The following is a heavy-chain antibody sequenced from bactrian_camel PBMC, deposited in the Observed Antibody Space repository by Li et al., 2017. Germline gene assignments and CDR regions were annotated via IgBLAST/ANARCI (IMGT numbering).Heavy chain of an antibody. J-gene: IGHJ4*01. CDR3: AVGWGLGTMVRDYSG. CDR2: IDSGGNT. D-gene: IGHD5*01. Sequence: VQLVESGGGLVQPGGSLRLSCIASGFQFSDYPMSWVRQAPGKGREGVAAIDSGGNTHYADSVKGRFTISKDNAKNSLYLQMNSLKVEDTARYYCAVGWGLGTMVRDYSGPGPGDPGHRLL. CDR1: GFQFSDYP. V-gene: IGHV3S67*01.